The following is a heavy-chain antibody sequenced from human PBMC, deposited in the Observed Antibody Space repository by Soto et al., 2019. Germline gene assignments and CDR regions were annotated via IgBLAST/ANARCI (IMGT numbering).Heavy chain of an antibody. J-gene: IGHJ4*02. CDR3: ARGSYQLLPSWYFDY. CDR1: GFTFSSYG. V-gene: IGHV3-33*01. Sequence: GGSLRLSCAASGFTFSSYGMHWVCQAPGKGLEWVAVIWYDGSNKYYADSVKGRFTISRDNSKNTLYLQMNSLRAEDTAVYYCARGSYQLLPSWYFDYWGQGTLVTVSS. D-gene: IGHD2-2*01. CDR2: IWYDGSNK.